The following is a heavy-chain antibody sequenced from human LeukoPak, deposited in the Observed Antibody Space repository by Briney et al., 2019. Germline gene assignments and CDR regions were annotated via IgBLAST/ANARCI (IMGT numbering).Heavy chain of an antibody. Sequence: PSETLSLTCTVSGGSISSYYWSWIRQPPGKRLEWIGYIYYSGSTNYNPSLKSRVTISVDTSKNQFSLKLSSVTAADTAVYYCARMSGGSGGVIKGYDYWGQGTLVTVSS. CDR3: ARMSGGSGGVIKGYDY. CDR2: IYYSGST. J-gene: IGHJ4*02. D-gene: IGHD3-16*02. CDR1: GGSISSYY. V-gene: IGHV4-59*01.